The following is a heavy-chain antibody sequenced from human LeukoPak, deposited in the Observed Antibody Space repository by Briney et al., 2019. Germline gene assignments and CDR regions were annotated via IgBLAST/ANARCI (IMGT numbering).Heavy chain of an antibody. CDR2: IYPGDSDT. CDR1: GYSFTNYW. D-gene: IGHD5-18*01. Sequence: GESLKISCKGSGYSFTNYWIGWVRQMPGKGLEWMGIIYPGDSDTRYSPSFQGQVTISADKSISTSYLQWSSLKASDTAMYYCARLGSGGYSYGQFDYWGQGTLVTVSS. J-gene: IGHJ4*02. V-gene: IGHV5-51*01. CDR3: ARLGSGGYSYGQFDY.